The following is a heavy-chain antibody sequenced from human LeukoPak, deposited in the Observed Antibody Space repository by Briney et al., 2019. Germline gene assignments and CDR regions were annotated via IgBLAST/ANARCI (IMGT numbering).Heavy chain of an antibody. J-gene: IGHJ5*02. V-gene: IGHV3-23*01. CDR3: ARVQPDNNDEYNWFDR. Sequence: PGGSLRLSCAASGFTFNSYAMTWVRHGAGRGLEWVSTISGTSGTAIYADSVEGRFSISRDDSKNTVYLQMTSLRVEDTAVYFCARVQPDNNDEYNWFDRWGQGTQVTVSS. CDR1: GFTFNSYA. D-gene: IGHD1-1*01. CDR2: ISGTSGTA.